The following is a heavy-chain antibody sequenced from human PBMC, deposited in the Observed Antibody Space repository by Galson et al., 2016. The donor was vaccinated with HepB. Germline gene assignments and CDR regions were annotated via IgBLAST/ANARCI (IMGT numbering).Heavy chain of an antibody. J-gene: IGHJ5*02. CDR2: IYHSGST. V-gene: IGHV4-39*01. CDR3: ARLFVFQTSAVVPAAMPYNWFDP. Sequence: ETLSLTCTVSGGSISIDNYFWGWIRQPPGKGLEWIGSIYHSGSTYYNPSLKSRVTISVDTSKNQFSLKLSSVTAADTAVYYCARLFVFQTSAVVPAAMPYNWFDPWGQGTLVTVSS. CDR1: GGSISIDNYF. D-gene: IGHD2-2*01.